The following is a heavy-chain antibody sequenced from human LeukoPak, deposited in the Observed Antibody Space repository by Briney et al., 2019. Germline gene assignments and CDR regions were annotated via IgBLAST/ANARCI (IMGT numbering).Heavy chain of an antibody. Sequence: GGSLRLSCAASGFTFSSYGIHWVRQAPGKGLEWVAVISFDGGNQYYADSVKGRFTISRDNAKNSLYLQMNSLRAEDTAVYYCARDPREMATVYFDYWGQGTLVTVSS. D-gene: IGHD5-24*01. CDR1: GFTFSSYG. J-gene: IGHJ4*02. V-gene: IGHV3-30*03. CDR2: ISFDGGNQ. CDR3: ARDPREMATVYFDY.